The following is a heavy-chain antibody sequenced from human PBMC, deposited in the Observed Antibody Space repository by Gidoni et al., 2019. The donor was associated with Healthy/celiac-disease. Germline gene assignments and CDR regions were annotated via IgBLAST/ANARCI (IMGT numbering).Heavy chain of an antibody. CDR2: IYYSGST. Sequence: QVQLQESGPGLVKPSETLSLTCTVPGGSISSYYRSWIRKPPGKGLEWIGYIYYSGSTNYNPSLKSRVTISVDTSKNQFSLKLSSVTAADTAVYYCARGRYSSRTVDYWGQGTLVTVSS. V-gene: IGHV4-59*01. CDR3: ARGRYSSRTVDY. D-gene: IGHD6-13*01. J-gene: IGHJ4*02. CDR1: GGSISSYY.